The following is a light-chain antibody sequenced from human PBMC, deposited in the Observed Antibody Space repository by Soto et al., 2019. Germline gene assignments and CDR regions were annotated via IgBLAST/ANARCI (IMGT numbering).Light chain of an antibody. V-gene: IGLV1-40*01. CDR1: SSNIGAGYD. CDR3: ATWDDSLRGVL. CDR2: GNS. Sequence: QSVLTQPPSVSGAPGQRVTISCTGSSSNIGAGYDVHWYQQLPGTAPKLLIYGNSNRPSGVPDRFSGSKSGTSASLAISGLRSEDEADYYCATWDDSLRGVLFGGGTKLTVL. J-gene: IGLJ2*01.